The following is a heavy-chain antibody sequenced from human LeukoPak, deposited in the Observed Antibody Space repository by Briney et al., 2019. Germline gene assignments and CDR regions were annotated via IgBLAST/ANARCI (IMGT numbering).Heavy chain of an antibody. J-gene: IGHJ4*02. Sequence: PGGSLRLSCAASGFAFSSYAMSWVRQAPGKGLEWVSAIIGSGSSTYYADSVKGRFTISRDNSKNTLYLKMNSLRAGDTAVYYCAKLLPVVDCSSTSCYGFDYWGQGTLVTVSS. D-gene: IGHD2-2*01. CDR2: IIGSGSST. V-gene: IGHV3-23*01. CDR1: GFAFSSYA. CDR3: AKLLPVVDCSSTSCYGFDY.